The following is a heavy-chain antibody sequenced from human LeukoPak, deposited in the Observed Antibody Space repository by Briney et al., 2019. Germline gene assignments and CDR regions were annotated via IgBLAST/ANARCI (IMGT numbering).Heavy chain of an antibody. V-gene: IGHV3-30-3*01. J-gene: IGHJ4*02. CDR1: GFTFSSYA. Sequence: GGSLRLSCAASGFTFSSYAMHWVRQAPGKGLEWVAVISYDGSNKYYADSVKGRFTISRDNSKNTLYLQMNSLRAEDTAVYYCATEPGIAVAGTGSYWGQGTLVTVSS. D-gene: IGHD6-19*01. CDR2: ISYDGSNK. CDR3: ATEPGIAVAGTGSY.